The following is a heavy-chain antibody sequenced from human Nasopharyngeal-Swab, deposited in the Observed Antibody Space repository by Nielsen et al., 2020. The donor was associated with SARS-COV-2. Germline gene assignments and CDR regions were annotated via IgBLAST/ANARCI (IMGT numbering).Heavy chain of an antibody. CDR3: TRGGIVGPPELGMDV. J-gene: IGHJ6*02. CDR1: GFTFSGSA. D-gene: IGHD1-26*01. V-gene: IGHV3-73*01. Sequence: GESLKISCAASGFTFSGSAMHWVRQASGKGLEWVGRIRSKANSYATAYAASVKGRFTISRDDSKHTAYLQMNSLKTEDTAVYYCTRGGIVGPPELGMDVWGQGTTVTVSS. CDR2: IRSKANSYAT.